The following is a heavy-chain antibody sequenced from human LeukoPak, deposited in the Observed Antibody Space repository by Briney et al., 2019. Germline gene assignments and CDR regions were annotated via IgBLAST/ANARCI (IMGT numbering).Heavy chain of an antibody. J-gene: IGHJ4*02. Sequence: QPGGSLRLSCAASGFTLRSYAMTWVRQAPGKGLEWVSGISGSGGSTYYADSVKGRFTISRDNSKNTLYLQMNSLRAEDTAVYYCAIAGGYDKDYWGQGTLVTVSS. CDR3: AIAGGYDKDY. V-gene: IGHV3-23*01. CDR1: GFTLRSYA. CDR2: ISGSGGST. D-gene: IGHD6-13*01.